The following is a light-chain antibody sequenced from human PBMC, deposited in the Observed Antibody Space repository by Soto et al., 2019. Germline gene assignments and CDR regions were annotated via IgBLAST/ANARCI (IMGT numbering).Light chain of an antibody. J-gene: IGLJ2*01. V-gene: IGLV1-40*01. CDR3: QSYDSSLSGSGV. Sequence: QSVLTQQPSVSGAPGQRVTISCTGSSSNIGAGYDVHWYQQLPGTAPKLLIYGNNNRPSGVPDRFSGSKSGTSASLAITGLQAEDEGDYYCQSYDSSLSGSGVFGGGTKLTVL. CDR1: SSNIGAGYD. CDR2: GNN.